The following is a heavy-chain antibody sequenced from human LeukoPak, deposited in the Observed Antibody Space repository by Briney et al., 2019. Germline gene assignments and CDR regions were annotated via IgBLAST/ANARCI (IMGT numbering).Heavy chain of an antibody. J-gene: IGHJ4*02. CDR2: ISAHNGNT. Sequence: ASVKVSCKASGYTFSNFGITWVRQAPGQGLEWMGWISAHNGNTNYAKKLQGRVTMTTDTSTNTAYMELRSLRSDDTAVYYCARDRYYYDTSGYYTHFDYWGQGTLVTVSS. D-gene: IGHD3-22*01. V-gene: IGHV1-18*04. CDR3: ARDRYYYDTSGYYTHFDY. CDR1: GYTFSNFG.